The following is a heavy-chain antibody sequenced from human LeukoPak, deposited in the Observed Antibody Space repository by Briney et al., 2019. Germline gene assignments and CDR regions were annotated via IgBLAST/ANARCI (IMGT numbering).Heavy chain of an antibody. J-gene: IGHJ6*03. CDR2: ISPSGGST. D-gene: IGHD5-12*01. Sequence: ASVKVSCKAFGYTFTSNYMHWVRQAPGQGPEWMGVISPSGGSTTYAQKFQGRVTLTRDMSTSTDYLELSSLRSEDTAVYYCARLGYDYGSYYYYYYMDVWGKGTTVTISS. CDR3: ARLGYDYGSYYYYYYMDV. CDR1: GYTFTSNY. V-gene: IGHV1-46*01.